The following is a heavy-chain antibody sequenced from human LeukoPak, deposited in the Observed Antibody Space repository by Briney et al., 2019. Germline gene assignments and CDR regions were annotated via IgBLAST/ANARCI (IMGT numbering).Heavy chain of an antibody. CDR2: IYYSGST. CDR1: GGSFSSYY. V-gene: IGHV4-59*01. J-gene: IGHJ4*02. Sequence: SETLSLTCAVYGGSFSSYYWSWIRQPPGKGLEWIGYIYYSGSTNYNPSLKSRVTISVDTSKNQFSLKLSSVTAADTAVYYCARSSGYYSPSVDYWGQGTLVTVSS. CDR3: ARSSGYYSPSVDY. D-gene: IGHD3-3*01.